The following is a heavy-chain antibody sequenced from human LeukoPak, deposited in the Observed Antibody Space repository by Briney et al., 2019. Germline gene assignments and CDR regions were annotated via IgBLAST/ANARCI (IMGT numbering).Heavy chain of an antibody. D-gene: IGHD3-10*01. CDR1: GFTSSSYA. J-gene: IGHJ4*02. CDR3: AKAPSMVRAVIRFDY. V-gene: IGHV3-23*01. CDR2: ISDSGGST. Sequence: GGSLRLSCAASGFTSSSYAMSWVRQAPGKGLEWVSAISDSGGSTYYADSVKGRFTISRDNSKNTLSLQMNSLKAEDTAVYYCAKAPSMVRAVIRFDYWGQGTLVTVSS.